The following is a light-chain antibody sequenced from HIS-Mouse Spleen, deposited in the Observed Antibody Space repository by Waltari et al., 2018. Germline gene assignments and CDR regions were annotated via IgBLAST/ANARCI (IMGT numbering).Light chain of an antibody. V-gene: IGLV1-51*01. Sequence: QSVLTQPPSVSAAPGQKVTISCSGSSSNIGTNYVSWYQQLPGTAPKLLIYDNNKRPSGIPDRFSGSKSGTSATLGITGLQTGDEADYYCGTWDSSLSAGGVVFGGGTKLTVL. J-gene: IGLJ2*01. CDR3: GTWDSSLSAGGVV. CDR2: DNN. CDR1: SSNIGTNY.